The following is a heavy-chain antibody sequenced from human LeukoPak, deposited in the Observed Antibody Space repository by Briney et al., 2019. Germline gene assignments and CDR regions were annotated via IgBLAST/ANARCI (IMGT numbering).Heavy chain of an antibody. CDR1: GFTVSSKY. J-gene: IGHJ4*02. Sequence: GGSLRLSCAASGFTVSSKYMSWVRQAPGKGLEWVSVIYSDRSTYYADSVKGRFTISRDNPKNTPYLQMNSLRAEDTAVYYCAREGPGTTFDYWGQGTLVTVSS. V-gene: IGHV3-66*01. D-gene: IGHD1-1*01. CDR2: IYSDRST. CDR3: AREGPGTTFDY.